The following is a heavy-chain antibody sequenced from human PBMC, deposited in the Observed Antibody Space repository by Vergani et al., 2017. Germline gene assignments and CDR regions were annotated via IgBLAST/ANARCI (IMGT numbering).Heavy chain of an antibody. J-gene: IGHJ3*02. CDR3: ARRIVPPVPDDAFDI. CDR2: IYYSGST. CDR1: GGSISSSSYY. Sequence: QLQLQESGPGLVKPSETLSLTCTVSGGSISSSSYYWGWIRQPPGKGLEWIGSIYYSGSTYYNPSLKSRVTISVDTSKNQFSLKLSSVTAADTAVYYCARRIVPPVPDDAFDILGQGTMVTVSS. V-gene: IGHV4-39*01. D-gene: IGHD2/OR15-2a*01.